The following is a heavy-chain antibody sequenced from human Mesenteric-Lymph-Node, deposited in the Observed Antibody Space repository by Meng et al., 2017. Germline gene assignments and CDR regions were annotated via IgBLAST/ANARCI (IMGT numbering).Heavy chain of an antibody. D-gene: IGHD3-22*01. CDR2: INGNGTTI. Sequence: GESLKISCAASGFTFSDYFMTWIRQAPGKGLEWISYINGNGTTIHYADSVKGRFTISRDNAKNSLYLQMNSLRAEDTAVYYCARDLFGPNYYDSSGYNDYWGQGTLVTVSS. CDR3: ARDLFGPNYYDSSGYNDY. J-gene: IGHJ4*02. CDR1: GFTFSDYF. V-gene: IGHV3-11*04.